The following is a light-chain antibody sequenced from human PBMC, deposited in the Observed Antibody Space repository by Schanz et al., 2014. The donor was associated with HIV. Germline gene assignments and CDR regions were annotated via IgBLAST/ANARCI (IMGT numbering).Light chain of an antibody. V-gene: IGKV1-9*01. CDR3: LQHNSYPRT. J-gene: IGKJ1*01. CDR2: AAS. CDR1: QGIKNH. Sequence: DIQLTQSPSFLSASVGDRVTITCRASQGIKNHLAWYQQKPGKAPKLLIFAASNLQSGVPSRFSGSGSGTEFTLTITSLQPEDFATYYCLQHNSYPRTFGQGTKVEIK.